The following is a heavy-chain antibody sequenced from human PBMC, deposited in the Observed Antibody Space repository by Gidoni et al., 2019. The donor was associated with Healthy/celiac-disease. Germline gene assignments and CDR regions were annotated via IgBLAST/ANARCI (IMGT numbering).Heavy chain of an antibody. J-gene: IGHJ5*02. CDR3: ARGQRGRSIAARPNWFDP. CDR2: INHSGST. CDR1: GGSFSGYY. D-gene: IGHD6-6*01. Sequence: QVQLQQWGAGLLKPSETLSPTCAVYGGSFSGYYWSWIRQPPGKGLEWIGEINHSGSTNYNPSLKSRVTISVDTSKNQFSLKLSSVTAADTAVYYCARGQRGRSIAARPNWFDPWGQGTLVTVSS. V-gene: IGHV4-34*01.